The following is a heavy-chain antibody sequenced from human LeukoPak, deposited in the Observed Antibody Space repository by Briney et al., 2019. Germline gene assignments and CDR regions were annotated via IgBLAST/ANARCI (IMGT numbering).Heavy chain of an antibody. V-gene: IGHV3-23*01. Sequence: PGGSLRLSCAASGFTFSSYAMSWVRQAPGKGLEWVSAISGSGGSTYYADSVKGRFTISRDNSKNTLYLQMNSLRAEDTAVYYCAKDYGPHSNYGSFDYWGQGTLVTVSS. CDR3: AKDYGPHSNYGSFDY. J-gene: IGHJ4*02. D-gene: IGHD4-11*01. CDR1: GFTFSSYA. CDR2: ISGSGGST.